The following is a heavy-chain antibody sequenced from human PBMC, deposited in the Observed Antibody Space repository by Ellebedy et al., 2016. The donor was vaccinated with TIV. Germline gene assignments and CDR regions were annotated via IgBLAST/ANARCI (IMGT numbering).Heavy chain of an antibody. CDR2: IYYGGST. D-gene: IGHD3-3*01. Sequence: MPSETLSLTCTVSGGSISSYYWSWIRQPPGKGLEWIWYIYYGGSTNYNPSLKSRVTISVDTSKNQLSLKLSSVTAADTAVYYCARAEYYDFWSGYSPSYYYGMDVWGQGTTVTVSS. J-gene: IGHJ6*02. CDR1: GGSISSYY. V-gene: IGHV4-59*01. CDR3: ARAEYYDFWSGYSPSYYYGMDV.